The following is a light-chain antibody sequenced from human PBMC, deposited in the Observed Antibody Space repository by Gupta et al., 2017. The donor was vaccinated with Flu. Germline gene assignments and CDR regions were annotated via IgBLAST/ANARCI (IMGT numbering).Light chain of an antibody. CDR3: SSYTSSSTLV. V-gene: IGLV2-14*01. Sequence: QPALTQPASASGSPGQSITISCTGTSSDVGGYNYVSWYQQHPGKAPKLMIYEVSNRPSGVSNRFSGSKSGNTASLTISGLQAEDEADYYCSSYTSSSTLVFGGGTKLTVL. J-gene: IGLJ2*01. CDR1: SSDVGGYNY. CDR2: EVS.